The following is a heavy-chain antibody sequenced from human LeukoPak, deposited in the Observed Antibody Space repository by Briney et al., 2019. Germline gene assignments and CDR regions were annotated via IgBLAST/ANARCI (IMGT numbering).Heavy chain of an antibody. CDR1: GFTFDDYA. CDR3: ARVEMATPHFDY. D-gene: IGHD5-24*01. J-gene: IGHJ4*02. V-gene: IGHV3-9*01. CDR2: ISWNSGSI. Sequence: GGSLRLSCAASGFTFDDYAMHWVRQAPGKGLEWVSGISWNSGSIGYADSVKGRFTISRDNAKNSLYLQMNSLRAEDTAVYYCARVEMATPHFDYWGQGTLVTVSS.